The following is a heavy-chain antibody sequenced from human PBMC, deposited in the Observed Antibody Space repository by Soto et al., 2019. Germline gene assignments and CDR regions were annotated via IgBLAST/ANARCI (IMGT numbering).Heavy chain of an antibody. CDR1: GFTFSSYA. D-gene: IGHD6-19*01. CDR3: AKDQVRGPSLFHSSGSDY. V-gene: IGHV3-23*01. J-gene: IGHJ4*02. CDR2: ISGSGGST. Sequence: GGSLRLSCAASGFTFSSYAMSWVRQAPGKGLEWVSAISGSGGSTYYADSVKGRFTISRDNSKNTLYLQMNSLRAEDTAVYYCAKDQVRGPSLFHSSGSDYWGQGTLVTVSS.